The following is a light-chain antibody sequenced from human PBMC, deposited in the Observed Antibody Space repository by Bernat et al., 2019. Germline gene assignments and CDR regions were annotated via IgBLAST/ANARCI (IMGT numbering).Light chain of an antibody. J-gene: IGKJ2*01. CDR1: QSVSSSY. V-gene: IGKV3-20*01. CDR3: QQYPWD. CDR2: GAS. Sequence: EIVLTQSPGTLSLSPGERATLSCRASQSVSSSYLAWYQQKPGQAPRLLIYGASSRATGIPDRFSGSGSGTDFTLTISRLEPEDFAVYYCQQYPWDFGQGTKLEIK.